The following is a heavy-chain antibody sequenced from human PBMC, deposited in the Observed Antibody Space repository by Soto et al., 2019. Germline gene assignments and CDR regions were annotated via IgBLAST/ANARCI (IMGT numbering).Heavy chain of an antibody. CDR2: TYYRSKWYY. CDR1: GDSVSINSVT. J-gene: IGHJ5*02. CDR3: VRLIGNSWLDT. Sequence: PSQTLSLTCAISGDSVSINSVTWDWIRQSPSRGLEWLGRTYYRSKWYYDYAVSVQGRITINPGTSNNQLSLHLNSVTPDDTAVHYCVRLIGNSWLDTWRQGTLVTVSS. D-gene: IGHD2-8*01. V-gene: IGHV6-1*01.